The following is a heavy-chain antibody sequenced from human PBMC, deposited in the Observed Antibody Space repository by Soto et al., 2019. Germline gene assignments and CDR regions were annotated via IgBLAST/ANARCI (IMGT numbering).Heavy chain of an antibody. CDR1: GGTFSSYA. Sequence: QVQLVQSGAEVKKPGSSVKVSCKASGGTFSSYAISWVRQAPGQGLEWMGGIIPIFGTANYAQKFQGRVTITADESTSTAYMELSSLRSEDTAVYYCARDRFTMVRGGQGYYYYYGMDVWGQGTTVTVSS. CDR2: IIPIFGTA. CDR3: ARDRFTMVRGGQGYYYYYGMDV. V-gene: IGHV1-69*12. J-gene: IGHJ6*02. D-gene: IGHD3-10*01.